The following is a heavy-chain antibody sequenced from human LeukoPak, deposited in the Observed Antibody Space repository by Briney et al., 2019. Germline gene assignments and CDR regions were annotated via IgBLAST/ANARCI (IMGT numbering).Heavy chain of an antibody. CDR3: ARDRGGYSYGYVDY. D-gene: IGHD5-18*01. CDR2: IYYSGST. V-gene: IGHV4-59*01. Sequence: SETLSLTCTVSGGSISSYYWSWIRQPPGKGLEWIGYIYYSGSTNYNPSLKSRATISVDTSKNQFSLKLSSVTAADTAVYYCARDRGGYSYGYVDYWGQGTLVTVSS. J-gene: IGHJ4*02. CDR1: GGSISSYY.